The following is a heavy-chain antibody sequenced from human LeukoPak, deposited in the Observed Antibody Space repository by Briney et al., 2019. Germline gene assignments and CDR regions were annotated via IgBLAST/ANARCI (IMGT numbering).Heavy chain of an antibody. Sequence: ASVKVSCKASGYSFTGYYLHWVRQAPGQGLEWMGWINPNSGVTNYAQKFQGRVTMTRDTSISTAYMELSRLRSDDTAVYYCARDALRNRHWGAWFDPWGQGTLVTVSS. V-gene: IGHV1-2*02. CDR1: GYSFTGYY. CDR3: ARDALRNRHWGAWFDP. J-gene: IGHJ5*02. CDR2: INPNSGVT. D-gene: IGHD7-27*01.